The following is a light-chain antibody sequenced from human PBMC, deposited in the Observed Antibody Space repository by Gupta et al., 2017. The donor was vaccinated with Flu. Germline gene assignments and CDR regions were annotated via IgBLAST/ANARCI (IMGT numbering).Light chain of an antibody. CDR1: NSNIGNNF. J-gene: IGLJ3*02. CDR3: GTWDNNLRGV. V-gene: IGLV1-51*01. CDR2: DNN. Sequence: GSNSNIGNNFVSWYQQLPGTAPKLLIYDNNKRPSGIPDRCSGSKSGTSATLGITGLQTGDEADYYCGTWDNNLRGVFGGGTKLTVL.